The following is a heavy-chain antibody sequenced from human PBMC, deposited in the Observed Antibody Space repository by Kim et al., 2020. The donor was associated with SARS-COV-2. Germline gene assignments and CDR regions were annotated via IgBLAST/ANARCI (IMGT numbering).Heavy chain of an antibody. Sequence: SSPALKSRVTITVNTSKTRFSRKLSSVTAADTAVYYCARVEWLAGPRFDYWGQGTLVTVSS. J-gene: IGHJ4*02. V-gene: IGHV4-59*01. D-gene: IGHD6-19*01. CDR3: ARVEWLAGPRFDY.